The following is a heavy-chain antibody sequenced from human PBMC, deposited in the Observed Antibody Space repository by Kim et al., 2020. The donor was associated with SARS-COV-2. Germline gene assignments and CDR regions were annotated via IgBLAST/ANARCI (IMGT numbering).Heavy chain of an antibody. D-gene: IGHD5-12*01. J-gene: IGHJ4*02. CDR3: ARDGQWLRSYAY. CDR2: K. V-gene: IGHV3-33*01. Sequence: KYYDDSGKGRFTISHDKSKNTLYMKMSSQRAGDKAVYYCARDGQWLRSYAYWGQGTLVTVSS.